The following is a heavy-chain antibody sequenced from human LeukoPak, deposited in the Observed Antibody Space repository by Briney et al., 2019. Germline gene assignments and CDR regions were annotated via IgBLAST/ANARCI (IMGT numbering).Heavy chain of an antibody. J-gene: IGHJ6*03. CDR2: IYYSGST. D-gene: IGHD1-14*01. Sequence: PSETLSLTCTVSGGSISSSNYYWGWIRQPPGKGLEWIGNIYYSGSTYYNPSLKSRVTISVDTSKNQFSLKLSSVTAADTAVYYCARARSYDYYYYMDVWGKGTTVTISS. CDR3: ARARSYDYYYYMDV. V-gene: IGHV4-39*01. CDR1: GGSISSSNYY.